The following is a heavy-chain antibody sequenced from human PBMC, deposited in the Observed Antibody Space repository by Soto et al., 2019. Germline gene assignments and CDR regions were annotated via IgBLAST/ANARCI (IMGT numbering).Heavy chain of an antibody. CDR1: GYTLTELF. V-gene: IGHV1-24*01. J-gene: IGHJ6*03. CDR3: ATGSTPLQFRPRTEVYYYYMDV. CDR2: FDPEDGET. Sequence: GASVKVSCKVSGYTLTELFMLWVRQAPGKGLESMGGFDPEDGETIYAQKIQGRVTMTEDTSTDTAYMELSSLRSEDTAVYHCATGSTPLQFRPRTEVYYYYMDVRGKGTTVTVSS. D-gene: IGHD4-4*01.